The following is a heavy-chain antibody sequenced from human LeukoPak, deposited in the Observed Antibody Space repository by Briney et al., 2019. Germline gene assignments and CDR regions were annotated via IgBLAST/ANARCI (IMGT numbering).Heavy chain of an antibody. D-gene: IGHD3-22*01. J-gene: IGHJ6*02. CDR3: ARSYDSRGYFYYGMDV. Sequence: SETLSLTCTVSGGSINSYYGSWIRQPPGRGLEWIAYIYYSGSTGYNPSLKSRATISVDTSKNQFSLKLSSVTAADTAAYYCARSYDSRGYFYYGMDVWGQGTTVTVSS. CDR1: GGSINSYY. V-gene: IGHV4-59*01. CDR2: IYYSGST.